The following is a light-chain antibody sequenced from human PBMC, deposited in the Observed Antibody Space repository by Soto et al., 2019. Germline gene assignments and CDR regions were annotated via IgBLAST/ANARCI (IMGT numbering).Light chain of an antibody. Sequence: QSVRTQPPSASGTPGQRVTISCSGSSSNIGRNTVNWYQQVPGTAPKLLIYNNNQRPSGVPDRFSGSKSGTSASLAIIGLQSEDEADYYCAAWDDGLNGSVFGAVTKVTVL. CDR1: SSNIGRNT. J-gene: IGLJ1*01. CDR2: NNN. CDR3: AAWDDGLNGSV. V-gene: IGLV1-44*01.